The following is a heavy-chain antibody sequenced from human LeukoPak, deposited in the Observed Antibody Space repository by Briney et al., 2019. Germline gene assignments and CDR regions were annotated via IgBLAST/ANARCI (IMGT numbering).Heavy chain of an antibody. V-gene: IGHV4-34*01. CDR2: INHSGST. CDR3: ARGYSSVRGAFDI. CDR1: GGSFSGYY. Sequence: SETLSLTCAVYGGSFSGYYWSWIRQPPGKGLEWIGEINHSGSTNYNPSLKSRVTISVDTSKNRFSLKLSSVTAADTAVYYCARGYSSVRGAFDIWGQGTMVTVSS. J-gene: IGHJ3*02. D-gene: IGHD6-19*01.